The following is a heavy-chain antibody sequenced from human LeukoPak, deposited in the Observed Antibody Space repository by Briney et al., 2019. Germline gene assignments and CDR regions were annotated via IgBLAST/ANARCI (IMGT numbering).Heavy chain of an antibody. Sequence: PSQTLSLACTVSGGSISSGSYYWSWIRQPAGKGLEWIGRIYTSGSTNYNPSLKSRVTISVDTSKNQFSLKLSSVTAADTAVYYCARVGKNIAAAGTKGDYWGQGTLVTVSS. CDR3: ARVGKNIAAAGTKGDY. J-gene: IGHJ4*02. V-gene: IGHV4-61*02. CDR1: GGSISSGSYY. D-gene: IGHD6-13*01. CDR2: IYTSGST.